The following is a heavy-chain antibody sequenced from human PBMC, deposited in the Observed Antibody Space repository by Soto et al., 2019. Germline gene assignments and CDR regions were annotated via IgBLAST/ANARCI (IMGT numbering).Heavy chain of an antibody. CDR3: AKVSRKGSAIDFDY. V-gene: IGHV1-8*01. Sequence: QVQLVQSGAELKKPGASVKVSCKASGYTFSNYDMNWVRQATGEGPEWIGWVNPNNGDTGYAQKFQVRVTLTTHISTTTAYMELTSLRSEDAAIYYCAKVSRKGSAIDFDYWGQGTLITVSS. J-gene: IGHJ4*02. D-gene: IGHD3-10*01. CDR2: VNPNNGDT. CDR1: GYTFSNYD.